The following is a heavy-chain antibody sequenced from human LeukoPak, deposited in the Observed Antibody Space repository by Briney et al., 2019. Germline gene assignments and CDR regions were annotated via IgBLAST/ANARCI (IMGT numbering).Heavy chain of an antibody. V-gene: IGHV3-74*01. CDR3: ARDYGDYNFDY. CDR2: INSDGSST. J-gene: IGHJ4*02. CDR1: GFTFSSYW. D-gene: IGHD4-17*01. Sequence: PGGSLRLSCAASGFTFSSYWMHWVRQAPGKGLVWVSRINSDGSSTSYADSMKGRFTISRDNAKNTLYLQMNSLRAEDTAVYYCARDYGDYNFDYWGQGTLVTVSS.